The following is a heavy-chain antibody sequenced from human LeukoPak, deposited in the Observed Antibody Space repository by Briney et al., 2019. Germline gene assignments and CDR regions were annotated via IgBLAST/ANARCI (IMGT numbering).Heavy chain of an antibody. CDR1: GGSISSSNW. D-gene: IGHD3-22*01. CDR2: IYHSGST. J-gene: IGHJ4*02. CDR3: ARDRVVGLLPQYFDY. V-gene: IGHV4-4*02. Sequence: SSETLSLTCAVSGGSISSSNWWSWVRQPPGKGLEWIGEIYHSGSTNYNPSLKSRVTISVDKSKNQFSLKLSSVTAADTAVYYCARDRVVGLLPQYFDYWGQGTLVTVSS.